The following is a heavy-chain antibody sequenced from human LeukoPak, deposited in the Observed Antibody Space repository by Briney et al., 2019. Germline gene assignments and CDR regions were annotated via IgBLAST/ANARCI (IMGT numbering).Heavy chain of an antibody. V-gene: IGHV4-61*01. Sequence: SETLSLTCTVSGGSVSSGSYYWSWFRQPPGKRLECIGYIHYSGSTNYNPSLKSRVTISVDTPKNQFSLKLSSVTAADTAVYYCARVGTTPRYGMDVWGQGTTVTVSS. CDR3: ARVGTTPRYGMDV. D-gene: IGHD1-1*01. J-gene: IGHJ6*02. CDR1: GGSVSSGSYY. CDR2: IHYSGST.